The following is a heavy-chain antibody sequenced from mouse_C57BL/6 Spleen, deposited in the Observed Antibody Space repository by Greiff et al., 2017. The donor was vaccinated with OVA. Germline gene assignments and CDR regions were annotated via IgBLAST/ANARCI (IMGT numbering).Heavy chain of an antibody. J-gene: IGHJ1*03. Sequence: QVQLQQSGAELVRPGTSVKVSCKASGYAFTNYLIEWVQQRPGQGLEWVGVINPGGGGTYYHDKFKGQATLTADKSSSTAYIQLSSLQSEDSAVYFCARREENYYGSSVYWYFDVWGTGTTVTVSS. D-gene: IGHD1-1*01. CDR2: INPGGGGT. V-gene: IGHV1-54*01. CDR1: GYAFTNYL. CDR3: ARREENYYGSSVYWYFDV.